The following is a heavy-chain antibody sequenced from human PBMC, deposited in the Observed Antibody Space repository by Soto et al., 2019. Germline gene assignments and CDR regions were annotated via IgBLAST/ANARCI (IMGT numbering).Heavy chain of an antibody. CDR2: INHSGST. Sequence: QVQLQQWGAGLLKPSETLSLTCAVYGGSFSGYYWSWIRQPPGKGLEWIGEINHSGSTNYNPSLKSRVTISVDTSKNQFSLKLSSVTAADTAVYYCANANYDFWSGLEGWFDPWGQGTLVTVSS. CDR1: GGSFSGYY. D-gene: IGHD3-3*01. V-gene: IGHV4-34*01. J-gene: IGHJ5*02. CDR3: ANANYDFWSGLEGWFDP.